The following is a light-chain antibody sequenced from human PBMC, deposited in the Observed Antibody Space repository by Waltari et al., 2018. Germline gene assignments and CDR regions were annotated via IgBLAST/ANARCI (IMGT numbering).Light chain of an antibody. V-gene: IGKV1-27*01. Sequence: DIQMTQSPASLSASLGVRVTITCRASQGISNSLAWYQQRPGKAPKLLIYAASTLRSGVPSRFIGSGSGTDFTLTISSLQPEDVATYFCQRHDNVPLTLGGGTTVDLK. J-gene: IGKJ4*01. CDR2: AAS. CDR3: QRHDNVPLT. CDR1: QGISNS.